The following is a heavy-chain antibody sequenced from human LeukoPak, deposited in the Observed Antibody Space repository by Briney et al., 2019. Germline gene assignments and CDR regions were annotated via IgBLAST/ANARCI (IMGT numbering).Heavy chain of an antibody. D-gene: IGHD2-2*01. Sequence: GGSLRLSCAASGFTFSSYGIHWVRQAPGTGLEWVAFIRYDGSNKYYADSVKGRFTISRGNSKSTLYLQMNSLRAEDTAVYYCAKDLSMIWCSTTTCSYFDYWGQGTLVTVSS. J-gene: IGHJ4*02. V-gene: IGHV3-30*02. CDR3: AKDLSMIWCSTTTCSYFDY. CDR2: IRYDGSNK. CDR1: GFTFSSYG.